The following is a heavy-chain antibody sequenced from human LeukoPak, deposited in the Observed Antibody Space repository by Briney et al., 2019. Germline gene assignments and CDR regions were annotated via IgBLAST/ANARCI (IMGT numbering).Heavy chain of an antibody. J-gene: IGHJ4*02. D-gene: IGHD1-26*01. CDR1: GDSFSSYQ. CDR2: ISASGTT. Sequence: KPSETLSLTCIVSGDSFSSYQWSWVRQPAGKGLEWIGRISASGTTNSNPALKSRVTMSVDSSKNQFSLKLSSVTAADTAVYYCATYSGSYCFDYWGQGTPVTVSS. CDR3: ATYSGSYCFDY. V-gene: IGHV4-4*07.